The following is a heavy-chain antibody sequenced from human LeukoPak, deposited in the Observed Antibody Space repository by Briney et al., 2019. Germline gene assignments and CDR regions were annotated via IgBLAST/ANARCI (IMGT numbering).Heavy chain of an antibody. CDR1: GFTFSSYA. CDR3: ARDISGGGYDY. J-gene: IGHJ4*02. V-gene: IGHV3-30*04. CDR2: ISDDGRHK. Sequence: GGSLRLSCAASGFTFSSYAMHWVRQAPGKGLEWVAVISDDGRHKYYAESVEGRFTISRDNSKSTLYLQMNSLTAEDTAVYYCARDISGGGYDYWGQGALVTVSS. D-gene: IGHD5-12*01.